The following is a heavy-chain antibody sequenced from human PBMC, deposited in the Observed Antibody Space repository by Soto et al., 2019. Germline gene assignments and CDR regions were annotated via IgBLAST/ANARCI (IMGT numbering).Heavy chain of an antibody. D-gene: IGHD3-10*01. J-gene: IGHJ5*02. V-gene: IGHV4-34*01. CDR2: INHSGST. CDR1: GGSCSGYY. Sequence: SETLSLTCAVYGGSCSGYYWSWIRQPPGKGLEWIGEINHSGSTNYNPSLKSRVTISVDTSKNQFSLKLSSVTAADTAVYYCARGRYYYGSGSYRPWFDPWGQGTLVTVSS. CDR3: ARGRYYYGSGSYRPWFDP.